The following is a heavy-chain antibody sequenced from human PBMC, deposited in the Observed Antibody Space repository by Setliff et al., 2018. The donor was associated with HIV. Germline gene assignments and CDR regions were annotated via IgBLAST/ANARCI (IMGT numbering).Heavy chain of an antibody. CDR3: AKGYNWNNAYYGLDV. Sequence: SETLSLTCTVSGGSISSYYWSWIRQPPGKGLEWIGEINHSGSTNYNPSLKSRLTISVDTSKNQFSLKLSSVTAADTAVYYCAKGYNWNNAYYGLDVWGQGTTVTVSS. V-gene: IGHV4-34*09. J-gene: IGHJ6*02. CDR1: GGSISSYY. CDR2: INHSGST. D-gene: IGHD1-1*01.